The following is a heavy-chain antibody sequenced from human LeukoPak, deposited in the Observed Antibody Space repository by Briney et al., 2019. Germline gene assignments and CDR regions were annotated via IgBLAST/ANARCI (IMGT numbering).Heavy chain of an antibody. Sequence: PGGSLRLSCAASGFTFSSYAMSWVRQAPGNGLDWVSAISGSGGSTYYADSVKGRFTISRDNSKNTLYLQMNSLRAEDTAVYYCAKLIGWLSNFRLDYWGQGTLVTVSS. V-gene: IGHV3-23*01. CDR2: ISGSGGST. J-gene: IGHJ4*02. CDR1: GFTFSSYA. CDR3: AKLIGWLSNFRLDY. D-gene: IGHD3-9*01.